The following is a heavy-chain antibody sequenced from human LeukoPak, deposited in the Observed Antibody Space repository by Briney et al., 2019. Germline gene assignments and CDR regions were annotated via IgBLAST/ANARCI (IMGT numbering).Heavy chain of an antibody. D-gene: IGHD6-19*01. CDR1: GYTFTSYG. Sequence: ASVKVSCKASGYTFTSYGISWVRQAPGQGLGWMGWISAYNGDTNYAQKLQGRVTMTTDTSTSTAYMELSRLRSDDTAVYYCARGIAVAGTDYWGQGTLVTVSS. CDR3: ARGIAVAGTDY. J-gene: IGHJ4*02. V-gene: IGHV1-18*01. CDR2: ISAYNGDT.